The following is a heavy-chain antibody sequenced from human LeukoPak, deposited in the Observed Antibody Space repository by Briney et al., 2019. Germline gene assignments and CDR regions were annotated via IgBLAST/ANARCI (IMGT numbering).Heavy chain of an antibody. Sequence: PGESLKIYCMGSGYNLISYQIGGMRHMPGKGLEWMGIIYIGDSENRYSPSFQGQVTISVDKSINTAYLQWSSLKASDTAMYYCATYGSGSYHGYWGQGTLVTVSS. J-gene: IGHJ4*02. CDR2: IYIGDSEN. D-gene: IGHD3-10*01. CDR1: GYNLISYQ. V-gene: IGHV5-51*01. CDR3: ATYGSGSYHGY.